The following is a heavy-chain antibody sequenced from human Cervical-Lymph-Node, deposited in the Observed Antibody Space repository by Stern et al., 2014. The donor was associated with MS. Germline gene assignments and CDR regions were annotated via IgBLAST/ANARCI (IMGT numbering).Heavy chain of an antibody. CDR2: IVVGSGNT. CDR1: GFTFTSSA. Sequence: QMQLVQSGPEVKKPGTSVKVSCKASGFTFTSSAVQWVRQARGQRLEWIGWIVVGSGNTNYAQKFQERVTITRDMSTSTAYMELSSLRSEDTAVYYCAADPLGEVYFDYWGQGTLVTVSS. CDR3: AADPLGEVYFDY. J-gene: IGHJ4*02. V-gene: IGHV1-58*01. D-gene: IGHD7-27*01.